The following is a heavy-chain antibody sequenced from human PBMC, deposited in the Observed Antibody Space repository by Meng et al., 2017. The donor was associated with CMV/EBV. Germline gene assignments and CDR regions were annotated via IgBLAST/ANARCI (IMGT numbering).Heavy chain of an antibody. CDR3: PALSRYYGMDV. V-gene: IGHV3-30*02. Sequence: LTCAASGFPFSRYGMHWVRQAPGKGLVWVALIRYDGSNKYYADSVKGRFTISRDNSTNTLYLQMNSLRAEETAVYYWPALSRYYGMDVWGQGTRVTVSS. D-gene: IGHD2-2*01. J-gene: IGHJ6*02. CDR1: GFPFSRYG. CDR2: IRYDGSNK.